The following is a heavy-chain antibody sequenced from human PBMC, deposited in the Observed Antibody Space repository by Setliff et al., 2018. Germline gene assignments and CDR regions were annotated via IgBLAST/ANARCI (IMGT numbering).Heavy chain of an antibody. CDR2: IYCSGST. CDR3: ARGGKILEWLYAHDY. D-gene: IGHD3-3*01. Sequence: SETLSLTCTVSGGSISSSSYYWGWIRQPPGKGLEWIGSIYCSGSTYYNPSLKSRVTISVDTSKNQFSLKLSSVTAADTAVYYCARGGKILEWLYAHDYWGQGTLVTVSS. J-gene: IGHJ4*02. CDR1: GGSISSSSYY. V-gene: IGHV4-39*07.